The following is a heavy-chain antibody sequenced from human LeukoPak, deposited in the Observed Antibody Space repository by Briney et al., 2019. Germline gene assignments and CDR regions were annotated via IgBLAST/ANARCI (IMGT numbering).Heavy chain of an antibody. CDR3: ARSSYSSSSSV. D-gene: IGHD6-6*01. CDR2: INSDGSEG. CDR1: GFTLSGFW. V-gene: IGHV3-7*03. Sequence: DGALRLSCAVTGFTLSGFWMNWPRQAPGRGGEGVASINSDGSEGYYVDVVKRPFTIFRDNAKNSLYLQINSLRAEDTAVYYRARSSYSSSSSVWGQGTMVTVSS. J-gene: IGHJ3*01.